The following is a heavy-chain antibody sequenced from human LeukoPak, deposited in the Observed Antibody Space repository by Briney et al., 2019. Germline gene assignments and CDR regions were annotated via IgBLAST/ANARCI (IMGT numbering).Heavy chain of an antibody. J-gene: IGHJ4*02. CDR3: ARGDRWGARKDIVVVPAAVIFDY. Sequence: PSETLSLTCTVSGGSISSGDYYWSWIRQHPGKGLEWIGYIYYSGSTYYNLSLKSRVTISVGTSKNQFSLNLSSVTAADTAVYYCARGDRWGARKDIVVVPAAVIFDYWGQGTLVTVSS. CDR2: IYYSGST. V-gene: IGHV4-31*03. CDR1: GGSISSGDYY. D-gene: IGHD2-2*01.